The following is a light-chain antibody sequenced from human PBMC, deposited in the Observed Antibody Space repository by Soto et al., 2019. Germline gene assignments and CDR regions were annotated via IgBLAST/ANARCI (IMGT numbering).Light chain of an antibody. CDR3: HQYGSSPRT. J-gene: IGKJ1*01. V-gene: IGKV3-20*01. CDR1: QSVSSSY. CDR2: GAS. Sequence: EIVLTQSPGTLSLAPGERATLSCRASQSVSSSYLAWYQQKPGQAPRLLIYGASSRATGITDMFSGSGSVTDFTFTISRLEPEDFAVYYCHQYGSSPRTCGQGTKVDSK.